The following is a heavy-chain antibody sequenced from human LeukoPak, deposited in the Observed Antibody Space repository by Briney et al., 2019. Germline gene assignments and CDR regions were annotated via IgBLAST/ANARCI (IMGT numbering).Heavy chain of an antibody. CDR1: GGSISSYY. Sequence: SETLSLTCTVSGGSISSYYWSWIRQPPGKGLEWIGYIYCSGSTNYNPSLKSRVTISVDTSKNQFSLKLSSVTAADTAVYYCARGGIAVAGDYYYYMDVWGKGTTVTISS. D-gene: IGHD6-19*01. CDR2: IYCSGST. CDR3: ARGGIAVAGDYYYYMDV. J-gene: IGHJ6*03. V-gene: IGHV4-59*01.